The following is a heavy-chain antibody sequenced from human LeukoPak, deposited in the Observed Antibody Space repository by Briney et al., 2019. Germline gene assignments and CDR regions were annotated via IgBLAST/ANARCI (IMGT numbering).Heavy chain of an antibody. Sequence: SETLSLTCTVSGGSISSSSYYWGWIRQPPGKGLEWIGEINHSGSTNYNPSLKSRVTISVDKSKNQFSLKLSSVTAADTAVYYCARAPYDFWSGYYGGLYFDYWGQGTLVTVSS. D-gene: IGHD3-3*01. CDR1: GGSISSSSYY. CDR3: ARAPYDFWSGYYGGLYFDY. J-gene: IGHJ4*02. CDR2: INHSGST. V-gene: IGHV4-39*07.